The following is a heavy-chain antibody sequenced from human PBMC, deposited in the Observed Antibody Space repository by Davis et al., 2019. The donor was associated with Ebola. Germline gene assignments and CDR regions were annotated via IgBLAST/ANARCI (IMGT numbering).Heavy chain of an antibody. CDR2: IWYDGSNK. V-gene: IGHV3-33*08. D-gene: IGHD5-24*01. Sequence: GGSLRLSCAASGFTFSGSAMHWVRQAPGKGLEWVAVIWYDGSNKYYADSVKGRFTISRDNSKNTLYLQMNSLRADDTAVYYCAREMATTNDAFDIWGQGTMVSVSS. CDR1: GFTFSGSA. J-gene: IGHJ3*02. CDR3: AREMATTNDAFDI.